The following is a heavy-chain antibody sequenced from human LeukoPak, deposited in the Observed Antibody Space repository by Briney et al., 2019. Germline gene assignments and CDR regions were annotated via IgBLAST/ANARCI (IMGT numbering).Heavy chain of an antibody. CDR2: INHSGST. D-gene: IGHD6-19*01. V-gene: IGHV4-34*01. CDR1: GGSFSGYY. Sequence: SETLSLTCAVYGGSFSGYYWSWIRQPPGKGLEWIGEINHSGSTNYNPSLKSQVTISVDTPKNQFSLKLSSVTAADTAVYYCARGEIAVALHLDYWGQGTLVTVSS. J-gene: IGHJ4*02. CDR3: ARGEIAVALHLDY.